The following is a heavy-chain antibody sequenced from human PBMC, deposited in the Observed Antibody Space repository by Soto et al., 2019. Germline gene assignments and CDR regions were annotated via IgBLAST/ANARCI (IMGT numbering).Heavy chain of an antibody. CDR1: GFTFSSYS. CDR2: ISSSSSYI. J-gene: IGHJ3*02. V-gene: IGHV3-21*01. D-gene: IGHD3-3*01. Sequence: PGGSLRLSCAASGFTFSSYSMNWVRQAPGKGLEWVSSISSSSSYIYYADSVKGRFTISRDNDKNSLYLQMNSLRAEDTAVYYWARDREVLRFLEWLPRDALDIWGQGTMVTV. CDR3: ARDREVLRFLEWLPRDALDI.